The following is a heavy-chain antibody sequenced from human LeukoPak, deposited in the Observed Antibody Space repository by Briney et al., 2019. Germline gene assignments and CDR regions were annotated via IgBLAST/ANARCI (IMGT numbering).Heavy chain of an antibody. V-gene: IGHV3-30-3*01. D-gene: IGHD2-15*01. Sequence: GGSLRLSCAASGFTFSSYAMHWVRQAPGKGLEWVAVISYDGSNKYYADSVKGRFTISRDNSKNTLYLQMNSLRAEDTAVYYCARDFPPYVAGDAFDYWGQGTLVTVSS. CDR1: GFTFSSYA. CDR2: ISYDGSNK. CDR3: ARDFPPYVAGDAFDY. J-gene: IGHJ4*02.